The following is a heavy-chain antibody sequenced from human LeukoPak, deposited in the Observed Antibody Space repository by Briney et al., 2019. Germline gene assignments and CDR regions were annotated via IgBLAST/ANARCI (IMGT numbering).Heavy chain of an antibody. J-gene: IGHJ4*02. CDR3: ATGSPLPLDF. V-gene: IGHV4-59*08. Sequence: SETLSLTCTVSTGSISIYYWSWIRQPPGKALEWTAYIYYTGSTYYNPSLKSRVTISVDTSKNQLSLKLSSVTAADTAVYYCATGSPLPLDFWGQGTLVTVSS. CDR1: TGSISIYY. CDR2: IYYTGST. D-gene: IGHD1-1*01.